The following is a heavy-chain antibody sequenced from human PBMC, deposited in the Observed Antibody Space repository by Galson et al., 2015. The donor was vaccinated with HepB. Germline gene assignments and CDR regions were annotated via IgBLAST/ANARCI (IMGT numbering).Heavy chain of an antibody. J-gene: IGHJ4*02. Sequence: SLRLSCAASGFTFSSYAMHWVRQAPGKGLEWVAVISYDGSNKYYADSVKGRFTISRDNSKNTLYLQMNSLRAEDTAVYYCARDMGYCSGGSCPGYYFDYWGQGTLVTVSS. D-gene: IGHD2-15*01. CDR2: ISYDGSNK. CDR3: ARDMGYCSGGSCPGYYFDY. V-gene: IGHV3-30*04. CDR1: GFTFSSYA.